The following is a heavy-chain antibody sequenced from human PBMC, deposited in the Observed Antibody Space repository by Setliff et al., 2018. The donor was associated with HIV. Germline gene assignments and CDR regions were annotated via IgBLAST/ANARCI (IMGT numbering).Heavy chain of an antibody. CDR3: ARDDPAGGIDY. V-gene: IGHV3-21*01. CDR1: GFTFSSYN. Sequence: GGSLRLSCAASGFTFSSYNMNWVRQAPGKGLEWVSSITSSSGYMYYADSVKGRFTVSRDNAKNSLYLQMNSLRAEDTAIYYCARDDPAGGIDYWGQGTLVTVSS. CDR2: ITSSSGYM. D-gene: IGHD1-26*01. J-gene: IGHJ4*02.